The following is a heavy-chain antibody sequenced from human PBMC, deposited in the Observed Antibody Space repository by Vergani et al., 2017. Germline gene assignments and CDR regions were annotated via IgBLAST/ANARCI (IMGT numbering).Heavy chain of an antibody. J-gene: IGHJ5*02. D-gene: IGHD3-3*01. V-gene: IGHV4-31*03. CDR1: GGSISSGGYY. Sequence: QVQLQESGPGLVKPSQTLSLTCTVSGGSISSGGYYWSWIRPHPGKGLEWIGYIYYSGSTYYNPSLKSRVTISVDTSKNQFSLKLNSVTAADTAVYYCAGLYDFWSGHGGNWFDPWGQGTLVTVSS. CDR3: AGLYDFWSGHGGNWFDP. CDR2: IYYSGST.